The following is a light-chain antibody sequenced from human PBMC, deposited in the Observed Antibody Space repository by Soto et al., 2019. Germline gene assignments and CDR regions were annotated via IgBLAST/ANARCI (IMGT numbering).Light chain of an antibody. Sequence: QSVLTQPPSVSVAPGQKVTIFCSGSSSNIGSNSVSWYQQFPGTAPKLLIYDNNKRPSGIPDRFSGSKSGTSATLGITGLQTGDEADYYCGTWDTGLSVVVFGGGTKLTVL. J-gene: IGLJ2*01. CDR2: DNN. V-gene: IGLV1-51*01. CDR1: SSNIGSNS. CDR3: GTWDTGLSVVV.